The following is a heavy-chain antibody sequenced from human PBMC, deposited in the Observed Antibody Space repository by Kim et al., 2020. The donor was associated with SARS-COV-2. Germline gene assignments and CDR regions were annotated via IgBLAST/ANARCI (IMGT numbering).Heavy chain of an antibody. V-gene: IGHV1-69*13. CDR1: GGTFSSYA. Sequence: SVKVSCKASGGTFSSYAISWVRQAPGQGLEWMGGIIPIFGTANYAQKFQGRVTITADESTSTAYMELSSLRSEDTAVYYCARAIQLWFRSNWFDPWGQGTLVTVSS. D-gene: IGHD5-18*01. CDR2: IIPIFGTA. CDR3: ARAIQLWFRSNWFDP. J-gene: IGHJ5*02.